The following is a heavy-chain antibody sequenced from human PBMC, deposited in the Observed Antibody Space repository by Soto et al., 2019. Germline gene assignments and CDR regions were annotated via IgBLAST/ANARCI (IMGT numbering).Heavy chain of an antibody. CDR3: AAGGGLPRYY. CDR2: IYHSGST. V-gene: IGHV4-30-2*01. Sequence: QLQLQESGSGLVKPSQTLSLTCAVSGGSISSGGYSWSWIRQPPGKGLEWIGYIYHSGSTSYNPSLKRPVTISVDRSKNQFSLKLSSVTAADTAVYYCAAGGGLPRYYWGQGTLVTVSS. CDR1: GGSISSGGYS. D-gene: IGHD5-12*01. J-gene: IGHJ4*02.